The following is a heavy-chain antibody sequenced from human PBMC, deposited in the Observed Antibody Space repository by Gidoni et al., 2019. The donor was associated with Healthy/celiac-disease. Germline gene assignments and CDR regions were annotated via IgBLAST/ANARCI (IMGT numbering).Heavy chain of an antibody. Sequence: QVQLVESGGGVVQPGRSLRLSCAASGFTFSSYGMHWVRQAPGKGLEWVAVISYDGSNKYYADSVKGRFTISRDNSKNTLYLQMNSLRAEDTAVYYCALLSGIVGATAFDIWGQGTMVTVSS. D-gene: IGHD1-26*01. V-gene: IGHV3-30*03. J-gene: IGHJ3*02. CDR2: ISYDGSNK. CDR3: ALLSGIVGATAFDI. CDR1: GFTFSSYG.